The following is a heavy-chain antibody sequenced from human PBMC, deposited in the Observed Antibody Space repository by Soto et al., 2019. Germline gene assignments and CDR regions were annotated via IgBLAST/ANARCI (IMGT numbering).Heavy chain of an antibody. Sequence: QVQLVQSGAEVKKPGSSVKVSCKASGGTFSSYAISWVRQAPGQGLEWMGGIIPIFGTANYAQKFQGRVTITADESTSTAYMVLSSLRSEDTAVYYCARRGGATDRAGGYYGMDVWGQGNTVTVSS. CDR2: IIPIFGTA. D-gene: IGHD5-12*01. CDR1: GGTFSSYA. J-gene: IGHJ6*02. CDR3: ARRGGATDRAGGYYGMDV. V-gene: IGHV1-69*12.